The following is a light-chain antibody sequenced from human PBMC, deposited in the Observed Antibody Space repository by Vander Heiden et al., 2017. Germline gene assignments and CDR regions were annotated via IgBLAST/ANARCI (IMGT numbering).Light chain of an antibody. CDR2: AAS. J-gene: IGKJ4*01. Sequence: DLQVTQSPSSLSASVGDRVTITCRASQSISSYLNWYQQKPGKAPKLLIYAASSLQSGVPSRFSGSGSGTDFTLNISSLQPEDFATYYCQQSDITPPLTFGGGTKVEIK. V-gene: IGKV1-39*01. CDR3: QQSDITPPLT. CDR1: QSISSY.